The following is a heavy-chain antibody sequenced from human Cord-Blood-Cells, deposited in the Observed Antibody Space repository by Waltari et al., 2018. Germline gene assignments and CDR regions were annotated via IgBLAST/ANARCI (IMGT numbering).Heavy chain of an antibody. J-gene: IGHJ6*02. CDR2: IIPIFGTA. CDR1: GGTFSSYA. Sequence: QVQLVQSGAEVKKPGSSVKVSCEASGGTFSSYAISWVRQAPGQGLEWMGGIIPIFGTANYAQKFQGRVTITADKSTSTAYMELSSLRSEDTAVYYCARVSDYYGSGSYYYYYYGMDVWGQGTTVTVSS. V-gene: IGHV1-69*06. D-gene: IGHD3-10*01. CDR3: ARVSDYYGSGSYYYYYYGMDV.